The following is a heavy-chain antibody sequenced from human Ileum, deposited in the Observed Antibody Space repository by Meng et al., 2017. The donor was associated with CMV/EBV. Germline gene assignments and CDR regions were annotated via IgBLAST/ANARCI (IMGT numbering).Heavy chain of an antibody. J-gene: IGHJ4*02. CDR1: GSVRGYY. CDR2: INHSGST. CDR3: ARLGSARYCSGGSCQDY. V-gene: IGHV4-34*01. Sequence: GSVRGYYWSWSRQPPGKGQEWIGEINHSGSTNYNPSLKSRVTISVDTSKNQFSLKLSSVTAADTAVYYCARLGSARYCSGGSCQDYWGQGTLVTVSS. D-gene: IGHD2-15*01.